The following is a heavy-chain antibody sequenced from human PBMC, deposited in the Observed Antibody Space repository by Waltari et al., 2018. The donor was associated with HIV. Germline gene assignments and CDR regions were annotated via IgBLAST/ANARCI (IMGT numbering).Heavy chain of an antibody. Sequence: QVQLVQSGAEMKKPGASVKVSCKASGYNFIAYSIHWVRQAPGQGLEWMGRINPNNAGTDYPQKFQGRVTMTRVTSINTVYMELIRLRPDDTAVYYCARVALPAAIHYGMDAWGQGTTVTVSS. CDR2: INPNNAGT. V-gene: IGHV1-2*06. CDR1: GYNFIAYS. J-gene: IGHJ6*02. CDR3: ARVALPAAIHYGMDA. D-gene: IGHD2-2*01.